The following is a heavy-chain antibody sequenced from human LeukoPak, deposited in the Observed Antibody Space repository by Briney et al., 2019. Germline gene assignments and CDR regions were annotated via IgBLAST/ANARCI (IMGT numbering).Heavy chain of an antibody. J-gene: IGHJ5*02. Sequence: ASVKVSCKASGYTFTGYYMHWVRQAPGQGLEWMGWINPNSGGTNYAQKFQGRVTMTRDTSISTAYMELSRLRSDDTAVYYCARDGSSNGLGENWFDPWGRGTLVTVSS. CDR3: ARDGSSNGLGENWFDP. V-gene: IGHV1-2*02. D-gene: IGHD3-10*01. CDR1: GYTFTGYY. CDR2: INPNSGGT.